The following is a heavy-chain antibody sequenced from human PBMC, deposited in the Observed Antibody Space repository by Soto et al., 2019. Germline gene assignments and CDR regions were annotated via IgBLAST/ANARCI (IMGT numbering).Heavy chain of an antibody. CDR1: GFTFSSFG. D-gene: IGHD2-2*01. V-gene: IGHV3-33*01. Sequence: QVQLVESGGGVVQPGRSLRLSCAASGFTFSSFGMHWVRQAPGKGLEWVAVIWHDGRNKYYADFVKGRFTISRDNSKNTLHLQMNSLRAEDTAVYYCASRSPALDYWGQGTLVTVSS. CDR2: IWHDGRNK. J-gene: IGHJ4*02. CDR3: ASRSPALDY.